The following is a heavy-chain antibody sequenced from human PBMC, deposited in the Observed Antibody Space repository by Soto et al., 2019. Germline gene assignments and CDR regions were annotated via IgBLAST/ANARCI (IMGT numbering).Heavy chain of an antibody. CDR1: GGSISSSSYY. J-gene: IGHJ4*02. V-gene: IGHV4-39*01. CDR2: IYYSGST. CDR3: ARPLGFSGIDY. Sequence: QLQLQESGPGLVKPSETLSLTCTVSGGSISSSSYYWGWIRQPPGKGLEWIGSIYYSGSTYYNPSLESRVTISVDTSKNQSPLKLSSVTAAATAVYYSARPLGFSGIDYWGQGTLVTVSS.